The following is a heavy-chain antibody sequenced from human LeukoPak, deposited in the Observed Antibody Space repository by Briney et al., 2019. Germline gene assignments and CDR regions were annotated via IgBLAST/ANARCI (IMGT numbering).Heavy chain of an antibody. D-gene: IGHD2-2*01. V-gene: IGHV4-59*01. CDR2: IYYSGST. Sequence: PSETLSLTCTASGGSISSYYWSWIRQPPGKGLEWIGYIYYSGSTNYNPSLKSRVTISVDTSKNQFSLKLSSVTAADTAVYYCAREDQLLTGWFDPWGQGTLVTVSS. J-gene: IGHJ5*02. CDR1: GGSISSYY. CDR3: AREDQLLTGWFDP.